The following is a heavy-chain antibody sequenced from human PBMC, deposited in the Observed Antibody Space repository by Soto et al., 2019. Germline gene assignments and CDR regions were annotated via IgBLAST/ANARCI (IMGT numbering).Heavy chain of an antibody. J-gene: IGHJ5*02. V-gene: IGHV1-3*01. CDR3: ARGTATDQLDP. D-gene: IGHD2-2*01. CDR2: INPDNGNT. CDR1: GYTFTRYT. Sequence: ASVKVSCKASGYTFTRYTMNWVRQAPGQRLEWMGWINPDNGNTKSSQKFQDRVIITRDTSASTAYMDLSRLRSEDTAVYYCARGTATDQLDPWGQGTLVTVSS.